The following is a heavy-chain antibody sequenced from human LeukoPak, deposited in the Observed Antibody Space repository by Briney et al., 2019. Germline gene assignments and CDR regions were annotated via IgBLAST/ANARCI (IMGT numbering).Heavy chain of an antibody. CDR1: GYTFTRYD. D-gene: IGHD3-22*01. J-gene: IGHJ4*02. CDR3: ARGGYDSSGLDY. Sequence: ASVKVSCKASGYTFTRYDINWVRQATGQGLEWMGWMNPNSGNTGYAQKFQGRVTMTRNTSISTAYMELSSLRSEDTAVYYCARGGYDSSGLDYWGQGTLVTVSS. V-gene: IGHV1-8*01. CDR2: MNPNSGNT.